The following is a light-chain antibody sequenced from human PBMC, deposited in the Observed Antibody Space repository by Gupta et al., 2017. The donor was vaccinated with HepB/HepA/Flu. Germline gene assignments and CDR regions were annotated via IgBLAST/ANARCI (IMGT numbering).Light chain of an antibody. CDR2: RRS. CDR3: QPKHSSSWT. Sequence: DIQMTQSPSTLSASVGDRVTITCRASQSIGDWLAWYQQRPGEAPKLLIYRRSKVESGVPSRFSGSGSGTEFTLTISSLQPDDFATYYCQPKHSSSWTFGQGTKVDIK. J-gene: IGKJ1*01. V-gene: IGKV1-5*03. CDR1: QSIGDW.